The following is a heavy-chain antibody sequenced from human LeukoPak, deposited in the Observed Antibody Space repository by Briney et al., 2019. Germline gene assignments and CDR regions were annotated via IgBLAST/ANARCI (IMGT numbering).Heavy chain of an antibody. CDR2: INHSGST. CDR1: GDSISSSYW. V-gene: IGHV4-4*02. D-gene: IGHD5-18*01. CDR3: ARGDAYSYGFLVY. J-gene: IGHJ4*02. Sequence: SETLSLTCAVSGDSISSSYWWTWVRQPPGKGLEWIGEINHSGSTNYNPSLKSRVTISVDTSKNQFSLKLSSVTAADTAAYYCARGDAYSYGFLVYWGQGTLVTVSS.